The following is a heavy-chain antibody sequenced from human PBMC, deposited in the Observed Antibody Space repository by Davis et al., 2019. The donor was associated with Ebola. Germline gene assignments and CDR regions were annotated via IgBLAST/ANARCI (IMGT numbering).Heavy chain of an antibody. V-gene: IGHV1-2*02. J-gene: IGHJ2*01. CDR2: INPNSGDT. CDR3: ASGLVRGESYWYFDL. CDR1: GGTFSSYA. Sequence: ASVKVSCKASGGTFSSYAISWVRQAPGQGLEWMGWINPNSGDTNYAQKFQGRVTMTRDTSISTAYMELSRLRSDDTAVYYCASGLVRGESYWYFDLWGRGTLVTVSS. D-gene: IGHD6-6*01.